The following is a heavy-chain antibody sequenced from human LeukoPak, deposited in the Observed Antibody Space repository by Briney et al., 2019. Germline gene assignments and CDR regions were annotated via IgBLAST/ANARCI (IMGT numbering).Heavy chain of an antibody. Sequence: GGSLRLSCAASGFTVSSNYMSWVRQAPGKGLEWVSVIYSGGSTYYADSVKGRFTISRDNSKKTLYLQMNSLRAEDTAVYYCARISDGSKDYYFDFWGQGTLVTVSS. J-gene: IGHJ4*02. CDR1: GFTVSSNY. CDR3: ARISDGSKDYYFDF. CDR2: IYSGGST. V-gene: IGHV3-53*01. D-gene: IGHD5-24*01.